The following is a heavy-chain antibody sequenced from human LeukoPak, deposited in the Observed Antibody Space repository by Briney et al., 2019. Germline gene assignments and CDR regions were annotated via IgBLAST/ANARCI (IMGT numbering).Heavy chain of an antibody. CDR1: GGSISSSSYY. D-gene: IGHD4/OR15-4a*01. V-gene: IGHV4-39*01. J-gene: IGHJ4*02. CDR2: IYYSGST. Sequence: PSETLSLTCTVSGGSISSSSYYWGWTRQPPGKGLEWIGSIYYSGSTYYNPSLKSRVTISVDTSKSQFSLKLSSVTAADTAVYYCARGSVYGALYYFDYWGQGTLVTVSS. CDR3: ARGSVYGALYYFDY.